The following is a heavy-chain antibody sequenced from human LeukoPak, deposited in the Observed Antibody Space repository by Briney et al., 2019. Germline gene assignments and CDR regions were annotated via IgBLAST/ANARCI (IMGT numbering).Heavy chain of an antibody. V-gene: IGHV1-46*01. CDR3: ARENKVLPYYFDY. CDR1: GYTFTSYY. J-gene: IGHJ4*02. CDR2: INPSGGST. D-gene: IGHD1/OR15-1a*01. Sequence: GASVKVSCKASGYTFTSYYMHWVRQAPGQGLEWMGIINPSGGSTSYAQKFQGRVTMTRDMSTSTAYMELRSLRSDDTAVYYCARENKVLPYYFDYWGQGTLVTVSS.